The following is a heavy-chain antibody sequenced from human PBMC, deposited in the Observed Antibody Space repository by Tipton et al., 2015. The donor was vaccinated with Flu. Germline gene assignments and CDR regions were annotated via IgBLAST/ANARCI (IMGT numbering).Heavy chain of an antibody. V-gene: IGHV3-74*01. CDR3: ARDGDCSGGSCYVISGLDI. J-gene: IGHJ3*02. CDR2: IHSDGRT. Sequence: SLRLSCTASGFIFENYWMHWVRQVPGKGLMWVARIHSDGRTNFADSVKGRFSISRDNAQKTLLLLMSNLRAEDTGVYYCARDGDCSGGSCYVISGLDIWGQGTKVTVSS. CDR1: GFIFENYW. D-gene: IGHD2-15*01.